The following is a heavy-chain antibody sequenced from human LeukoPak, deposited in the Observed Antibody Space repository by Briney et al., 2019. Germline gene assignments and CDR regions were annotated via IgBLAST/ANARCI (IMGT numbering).Heavy chain of an antibody. D-gene: IGHD2-15*01. CDR3: ARDRYCSGGSCYYYYGMDV. CDR1: GGSISYYY. CDR2: MYYSGST. Sequence: NPSETLSLTCTVSGGSISYYYWSWIRQPPGKGLEWIGYMYYSGSTNYNPSLKSRVTISVDTSKNQFSLKLSSVTAADTAVYYCARDRYCSGGSCYYYYGMDVWGQGTTVTVSS. J-gene: IGHJ6*02. V-gene: IGHV4-59*01.